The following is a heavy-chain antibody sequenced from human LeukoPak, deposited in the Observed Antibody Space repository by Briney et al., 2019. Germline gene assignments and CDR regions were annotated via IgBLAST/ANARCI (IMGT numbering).Heavy chain of an antibody. CDR3: ATTTVTTYFDY. Sequence: PGGSPRLSCAASGFTFSSYAMHWVRQAPGKGLEWVAVISYDGSNKYYADSVRGRFTISRDNSKNTLYLQMNSLRAEDTAVYYCATTTVTTYFDYWGQGTLVTVS. CDR1: GFTFSSYA. J-gene: IGHJ4*02. V-gene: IGHV3-30*04. D-gene: IGHD4-17*01. CDR2: ISYDGSNK.